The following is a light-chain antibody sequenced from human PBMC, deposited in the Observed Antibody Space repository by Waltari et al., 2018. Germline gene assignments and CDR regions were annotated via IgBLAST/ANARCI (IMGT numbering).Light chain of an antibody. CDR2: AAS. Sequence: DIQMTQSPSSLSASVGDRVTITCRASQSISSYLNWYQQKPGKAPNHLIYAASSLQSGVPARFSGSRSGTDFTLTISSLQPEDFATYSCQQSYSTPNTFGQGTKLEIK. CDR1: QSISSY. CDR3: QQSYSTPNT. J-gene: IGKJ2*01. V-gene: IGKV1-39*01.